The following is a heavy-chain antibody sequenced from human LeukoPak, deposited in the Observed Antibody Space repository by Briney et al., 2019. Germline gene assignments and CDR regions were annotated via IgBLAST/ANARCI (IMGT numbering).Heavy chain of an antibody. Sequence: PSETLSLTCTVSGGSISSYYWSWVRQAPGKGLEWVSAISGSGVSTYYADSVKGRFTVSRDNSKNTLYLQMSSLRAEDTAVYYCAKDERNWNYNLASQTYDWGQGTLVTVSS. CDR2: ISGSGVST. D-gene: IGHD1-7*01. V-gene: IGHV3-23*01. CDR3: AKDERNWNYNLASQTYD. CDR1: GGSISSYY. J-gene: IGHJ4*02.